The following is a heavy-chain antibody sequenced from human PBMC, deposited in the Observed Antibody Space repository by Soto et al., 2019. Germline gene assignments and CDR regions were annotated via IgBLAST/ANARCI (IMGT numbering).Heavy chain of an antibody. V-gene: IGHV1-3*01. Sequence: ASVKVSCKASGYTFTSYAMHWVRQAPGQRLEWMGWINAGNGNTKYSQKFQGRVTITRDTSASTAYMELSSLRSEDTAVYYCASDSGYYYGMDVWGQGTTVTVSS. CDR3: ASDSGYYYGMDV. CDR2: INAGNGNT. CDR1: GYTFTSYA. J-gene: IGHJ6*02.